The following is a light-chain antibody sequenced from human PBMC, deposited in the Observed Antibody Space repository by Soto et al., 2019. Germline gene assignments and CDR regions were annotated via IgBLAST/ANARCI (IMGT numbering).Light chain of an antibody. CDR3: ASWDDRLKGYV. CDR2: IND. V-gene: IGLV1-44*01. Sequence: QSVLTQPPSVSGTPGQRVIISCSGSRSNIGSNSVDWYQQLPGTAPKLLIYINDQRPSGVPDRFSGSTSGTSVSLAISGLQSEDEADYYCASWDDRLKGYVFGTGTKSPS. J-gene: IGLJ1*01. CDR1: RSNIGSNS.